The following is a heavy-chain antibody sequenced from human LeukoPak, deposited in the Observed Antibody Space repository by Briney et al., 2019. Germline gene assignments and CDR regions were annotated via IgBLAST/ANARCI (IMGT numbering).Heavy chain of an antibody. J-gene: IGHJ6*03. D-gene: IGHD6-19*01. CDR2: IYYSGST. CDR1: GGSISSYY. CDR3: ARSSGWYFYMDV. Sequence: SETLSLTCTVSGGSISSYYWSWIRQPPGKGLEWIGYIYYSGSTNYNPSLKSRVTISVDTSKNQFSLKLSSVTAADTAVYYCARSSGWYFYMDVWGKGTTVTISS. V-gene: IGHV4-59*01.